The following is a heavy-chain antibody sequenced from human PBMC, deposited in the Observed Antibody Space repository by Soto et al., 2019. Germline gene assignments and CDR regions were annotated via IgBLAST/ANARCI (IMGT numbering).Heavy chain of an antibody. Sequence: PGGSLRLSCAASGFTFSSYGMHWVGQAPGKGLEWVAVISYDGSNKYYADSVKGRFTISRDNSKNTLYLQMNSLRAEDTAVYYCAKELVAAAGTPGPDYYYGMDVWGQGTTVTVSS. D-gene: IGHD6-13*01. CDR1: GFTFSSYG. CDR2: ISYDGSNK. CDR3: AKELVAAAGTPGPDYYYGMDV. V-gene: IGHV3-30*18. J-gene: IGHJ6*02.